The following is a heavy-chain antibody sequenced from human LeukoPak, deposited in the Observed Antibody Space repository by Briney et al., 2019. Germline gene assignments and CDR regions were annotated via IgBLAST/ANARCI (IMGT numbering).Heavy chain of an antibody. CDR3: ARSFGELYFWFDP. Sequence: ASVKVSCKASGYTFTSYYMHWVRQAPGQGLEWMGIINPSGGSTSYAQKFQGRVTMTRDMSTSTVYMELSSLRSEDTAVYYCARSFGELYFWFDPWGQGTLVTVPS. J-gene: IGHJ5*02. V-gene: IGHV1-46*01. CDR1: GYTFTSYY. CDR2: INPSGGST. D-gene: IGHD3-10*01.